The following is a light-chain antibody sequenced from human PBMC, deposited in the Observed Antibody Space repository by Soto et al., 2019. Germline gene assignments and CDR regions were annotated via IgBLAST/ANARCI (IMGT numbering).Light chain of an antibody. CDR3: QQYGSSPRT. CDR1: QSVSSSY. CDR2: GAS. V-gene: IGKV3-20*01. J-gene: IGKJ1*01. Sequence: EIVLTQSPGTLSLSPGERATLSCRASQSVSSSYLAWYQQKPGQAPRLLIYGASIRATGIPDRFSGSGSGTDFTLTISGLEPEDFAVYYCQQYGSSPRTFGQGTKVDIK.